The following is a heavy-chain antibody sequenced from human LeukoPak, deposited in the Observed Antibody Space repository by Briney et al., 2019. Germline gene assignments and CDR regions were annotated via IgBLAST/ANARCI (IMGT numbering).Heavy chain of an antibody. J-gene: IGHJ4*02. D-gene: IGHD4-17*01. CDR3: ARVGYGDPIDY. V-gene: IGHV4-38-2*01. CDR1: GYSISSGYY. CDR2: IYHSGST. Sequence: SETLSLTCAVSGYSISSGYYWGWIRQPPGKGLEWIGSIYHSGSTYYNPSLKSRVTISVDTSKNQFSLKLSSVTAADTAVYYCARVGYGDPIDYWGQGTLVTVFS.